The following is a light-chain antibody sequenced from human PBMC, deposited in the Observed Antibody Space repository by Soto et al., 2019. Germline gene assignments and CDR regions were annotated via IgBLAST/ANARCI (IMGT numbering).Light chain of an antibody. Sequence: DIQMTQSPSTLSGSVGDRVTITCRASQTISSWLAWYQQKPGKAPKLLIYKASNLESGVPSRFSGGGSGTDFTLTISRLEPEDFAVYYCQQFSSYPLTFGGGTKVDIK. CDR3: QQFSSYPLT. J-gene: IGKJ4*01. CDR2: KAS. CDR1: QTISSW. V-gene: IGKV1-5*03.